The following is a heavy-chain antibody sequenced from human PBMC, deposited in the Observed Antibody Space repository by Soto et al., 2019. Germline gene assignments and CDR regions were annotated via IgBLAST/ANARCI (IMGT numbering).Heavy chain of an antibody. CDR2: ISGSSDNI. CDR3: VRDSARIVVVPRVDGDNWLDP. D-gene: IGHD2-2*01. CDR1: GFTFSDYF. V-gene: IGHV3-11*06. Sequence: GGSLQLSCAASGFTFSDYFMSWIRHAPGKGLEWVSFISGSSDNIKYADSVKGRFTISRDNAKNSLYLQMNSLRAEDTAVYYCVRDSARIVVVPRVDGDNWLDPWGQGTLVTVSS. J-gene: IGHJ5*02.